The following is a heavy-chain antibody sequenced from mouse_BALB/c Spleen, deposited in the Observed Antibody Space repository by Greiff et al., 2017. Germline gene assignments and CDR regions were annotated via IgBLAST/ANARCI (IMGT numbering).Heavy chain of an antibody. CDR1: GFTFTDYY. V-gene: IGHV7-3*02. D-gene: IGHD1-2*01. CDR3: ARDRYYDYPYDMDY. J-gene: IGHJ4*01. CDR2: IRNKANGYTT. Sequence: EVKLMESGGGLVQPGGSLRLSCATSGFTFTDYYMSWVRQPPGKALEWLGFIRNKANGYTTEYSASVKGRFTISRDNSQSILYLQMNTLRAEDSATYCYARDRYYDYPYDMDYWGQGTSVTVSS.